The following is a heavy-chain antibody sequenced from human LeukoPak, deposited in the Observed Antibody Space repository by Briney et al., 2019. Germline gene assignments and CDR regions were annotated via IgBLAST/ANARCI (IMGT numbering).Heavy chain of an antibody. J-gene: IGHJ4*02. Sequence: ASVKVSCKASGGTFSSYAISWVRQAPGQGLEWMGGIIPIFGTANYAQKFQGRVTITTDESTSTAYMELSSLRSEDTAVYYCARARAVDYYDSSGYWYYFDYWGQGTLVTVSS. CDR3: ARARAVDYYDSSGYWYYFDY. D-gene: IGHD3-22*01. V-gene: IGHV1-69*05. CDR2: IIPIFGTA. CDR1: GGTFSSYA.